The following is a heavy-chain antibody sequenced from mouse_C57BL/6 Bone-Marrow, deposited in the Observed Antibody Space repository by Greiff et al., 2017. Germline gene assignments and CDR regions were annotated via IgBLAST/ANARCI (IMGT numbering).Heavy chain of an antibody. CDR3: ARRAGNYRYFDV. CDR1: GFTFSSYT. D-gene: IGHD2-1*01. V-gene: IGHV5-9*01. CDR2: ISGGGGNT. Sequence: EVQLVASGGGLVKPGGSLKLSCAASGFTFSSYTMSWVRQTPEKRLAWVATISGGGGNTYYPDSVKGRFTISRDNAKNTLYLQMSSLRSEDTALYYCARRAGNYRYFDVWGTGTTVTVSS. J-gene: IGHJ1*03.